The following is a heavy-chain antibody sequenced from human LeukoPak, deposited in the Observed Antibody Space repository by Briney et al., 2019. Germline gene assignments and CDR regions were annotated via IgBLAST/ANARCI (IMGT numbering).Heavy chain of an antibody. CDR2: IKQDGSEK. D-gene: IGHD3-22*01. Sequence: PGGSLRLSCAASGFTFSYYWMTWVRQAPGKGLEWVANIKQDGSEKYYVDPVKGRFTISKDNAKNSLYLQMNSLRAEDTAVYYCARDLSPLVPSSGSSGYYIDALDVWGQGTMVTVSS. V-gene: IGHV3-7*01. J-gene: IGHJ3*01. CDR1: GFTFSYYW. CDR3: ARDLSPLVPSSGSSGYYIDALDV.